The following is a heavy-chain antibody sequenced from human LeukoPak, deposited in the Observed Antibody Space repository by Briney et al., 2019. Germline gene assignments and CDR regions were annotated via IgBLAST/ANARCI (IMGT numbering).Heavy chain of an antibody. CDR3: AKAPRYRSSTSCAPIDY. J-gene: IGHJ4*02. D-gene: IGHD2-2*01. V-gene: IGHV3-30*02. CDR1: GFTFSSYG. CDR2: IRYDGSNK. Sequence: GGSLRLSCAASGFTFSSYGMHWVRQAPGKGLEWVAFIRYDGSNKYYADSVKGRFTISRDNSKNTLYLQMNSLRAEDTAVYYCAKAPRYRSSTSCAPIDYWGQGTLVTVSS.